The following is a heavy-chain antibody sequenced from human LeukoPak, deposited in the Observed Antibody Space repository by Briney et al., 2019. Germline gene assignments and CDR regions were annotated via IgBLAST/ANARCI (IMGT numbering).Heavy chain of an antibody. Sequence: SETLSLTCTVSAGSISIYCWGWIRQPPGKGLEWVGYIYYSGSTNFNPSLKSRVPISVDTSTNQSSLQLSSVTAADTAVYYCAIALWESWEPDYYHHGMDVWGQGTTVTVSS. J-gene: IGHJ6*02. D-gene: IGHD1-26*01. CDR3: AIALWESWEPDYYHHGMDV. CDR2: IYYSGST. CDR1: AGSISIYC. V-gene: IGHV4-59*01.